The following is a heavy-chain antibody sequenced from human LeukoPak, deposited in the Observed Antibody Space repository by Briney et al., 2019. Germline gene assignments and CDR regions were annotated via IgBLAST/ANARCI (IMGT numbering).Heavy chain of an antibody. CDR2: INPNSGGT. Sequence: GASVKVSCKASGYTFTGYYTHWVRQAPGQGLEWMGWINPNSGGTNYAQKFQGRVTMTRDTSISTAYMVLSRLRSDDTAVYYCAREGYYDFWSGYSRPPSYWGQGTLVIVSS. J-gene: IGHJ4*02. CDR1: GYTFTGYY. CDR3: AREGYYDFWSGYSRPPSY. D-gene: IGHD3-3*01. V-gene: IGHV1-2*02.